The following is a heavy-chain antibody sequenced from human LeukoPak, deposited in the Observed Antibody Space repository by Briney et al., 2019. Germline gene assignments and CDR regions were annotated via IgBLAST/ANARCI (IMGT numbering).Heavy chain of an antibody. CDR1: GGSISSYY. CDR3: ARHSISWPHYCDY. Sequence: SETLSLTCTVSGGSISSYYWSWIRQPPGKGLEWIGYIYYSGSTKYNPSLKSRFTISVDTSRNQFSLRLTSVTAADTAVYYCARHSISWPHYCDYWGQGTLVTVSA. J-gene: IGHJ4*02. CDR2: IYYSGST. V-gene: IGHV4-59*08.